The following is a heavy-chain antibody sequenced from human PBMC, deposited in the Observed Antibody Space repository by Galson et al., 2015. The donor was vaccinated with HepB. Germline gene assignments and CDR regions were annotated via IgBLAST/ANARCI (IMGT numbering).Heavy chain of an antibody. V-gene: IGHV4-59*01. D-gene: IGHD6-19*01. J-gene: IGHJ3*02. CDR1: GGSISSYY. CDR2: IYYSGST. Sequence: ETLSLTCTVSGGSISSYYWSWIRQPPGKGLEWIGYIYYSGSTNYNPSLKSRVTISVDTSKDQFSLKLSSVTAADTAVYYCARAMWYSSGWSAFDIWGQGTMVTVSS. CDR3: ARAMWYSSGWSAFDI.